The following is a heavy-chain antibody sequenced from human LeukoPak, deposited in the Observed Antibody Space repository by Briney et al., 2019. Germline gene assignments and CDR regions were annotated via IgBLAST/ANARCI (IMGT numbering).Heavy chain of an antibody. D-gene: IGHD3-10*01. CDR2: TSGSGGST. V-gene: IGHV3-23*01. Sequence: GGSLRLSCAASGFTFSSYAMSWVRQAPGKGLEWVSATSGSGGSTYYADSVKGRFTISRDNSKNTLYLQMNSLRAEDTAAYYCAKDPPFSFGNPGAFDIWGQGTMVTASS. CDR3: AKDPPFSFGNPGAFDI. J-gene: IGHJ3*02. CDR1: GFTFSSYA.